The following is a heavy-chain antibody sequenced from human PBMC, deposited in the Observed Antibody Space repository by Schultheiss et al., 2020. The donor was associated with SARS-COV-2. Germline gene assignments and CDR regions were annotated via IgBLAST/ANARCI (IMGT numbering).Heavy chain of an antibody. J-gene: IGHJ4*02. CDR2: INHSGST. CDR3: ASGRSSDY. CDR1: GGSFGGYY. V-gene: IGHV4-34*01. Sequence: SQTLSLTCAVYGGSFGGYYWSWIRQPPGKGLEWIGEINHSGSTNYNPSLKSRVTISVDTSKNQFSLKLSSVTAADTAVYYCASGRSSDYWGQGTLVTVSS.